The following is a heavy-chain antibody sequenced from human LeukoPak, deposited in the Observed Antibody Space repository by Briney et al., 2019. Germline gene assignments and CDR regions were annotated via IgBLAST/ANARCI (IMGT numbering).Heavy chain of an antibody. V-gene: IGHV1-2*02. CDR3: GKIMQLLYDGAFDY. CDR2: INPNSGGT. CDR1: GYTFTGYH. D-gene: IGHD2-2*02. Sequence: ASVKVSCKASGYTFTGYHIHWVRQAPGQGLEWMGWINPNSGGTNYAQKFQGRVTKTRDTSISTDYLELSRLRSDDTAVYYCGKIMQLLYDGAFDYWAKGTLVTVFS. J-gene: IGHJ4*02.